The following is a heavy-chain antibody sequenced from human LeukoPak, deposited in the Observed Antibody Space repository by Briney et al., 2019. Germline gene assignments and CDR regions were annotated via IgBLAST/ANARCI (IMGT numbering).Heavy chain of an antibody. CDR2: IYYTGTT. J-gene: IGHJ3*01. D-gene: IGHD6-6*01. CDR3: ATGSRSSTSDAFDV. CDR1: GGYVSSYY. Sequence: PSETLSLTCTVSGGYVSSYYWTWFRQPPLKGLEWIGFIYYTGTTDSNPSLKGRVTMSVDTSTNQFSLEPSSVTAADTAVYYCATGSRSSTSDAFDVWGQGTMVTVSS. V-gene: IGHV4-59*02.